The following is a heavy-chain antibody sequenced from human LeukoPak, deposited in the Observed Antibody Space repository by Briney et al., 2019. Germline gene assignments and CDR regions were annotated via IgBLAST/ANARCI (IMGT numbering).Heavy chain of an antibody. D-gene: IGHD2-2*01. CDR1: GYTFTGYY. CDR3: ARAYCSSTSCYDFVDYNWFDP. CDR2: INPNSGGT. V-gene: IGHV1-2*02. Sequence: EASVKVSCKASGYTFTGYYMHWVRQAPGQGLEWMGWINPNSGGTNYAQKFQGRVTMTRDTSISTAYMELSRLRSEDTAVYYCARAYCSSTSCYDFVDYNWFDPWGQGTLVTVSS. J-gene: IGHJ5*02.